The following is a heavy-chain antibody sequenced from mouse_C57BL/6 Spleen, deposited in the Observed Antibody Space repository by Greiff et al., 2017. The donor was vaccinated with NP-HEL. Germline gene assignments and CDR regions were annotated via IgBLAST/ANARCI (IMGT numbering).Heavy chain of an antibody. CDR3: ARLWDVKDFDY. D-gene: IGHD4-1*01. CDR1: GYTFTSYT. Sequence: QVQLQQSGAELARPGASVKMSCKASGYTFTSYTMHWVKQRPGQGLEWIGYINPSSGYTKYNQKFKDKATLTADKSSSTAYMQLSSLTSEDSAVYYCARLWDVKDFDYWGQGTTLTVSS. CDR2: INPSSGYT. V-gene: IGHV1-4*01. J-gene: IGHJ2*01.